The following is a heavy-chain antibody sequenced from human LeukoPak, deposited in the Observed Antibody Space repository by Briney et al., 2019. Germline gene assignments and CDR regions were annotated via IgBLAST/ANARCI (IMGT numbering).Heavy chain of an antibody. CDR2: IYISGST. CDR3: ARGPGAGSYTGFDNWIDP. J-gene: IGHJ5*02. D-gene: IGHD3-10*01. Sequence: SETLSLTCTASGGSLSSYYWSWIRQPPGKGLEWIGRIYISGSTKYNPSLKSRVTISVDKSKNQFSLKLNSVTAADTAVYYCARGPGAGSYTGFDNWIDPWGQGILVTVSS. V-gene: IGHV4-59*01. CDR1: GGSLSSYY.